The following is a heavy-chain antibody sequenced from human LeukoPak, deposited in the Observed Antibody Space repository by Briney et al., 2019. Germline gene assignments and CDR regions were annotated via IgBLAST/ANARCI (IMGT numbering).Heavy chain of an antibody. V-gene: IGHV1-69*04. Sequence: WASVKVSCKASGYTFTSYGISWVRQAPGQGLEWMGRIIPILGIANYAQKFQGRVTITADKSTSTAYMELSSLRSEDTAVYYCAREEGIAVAGHNNWFDPWGQGTLVTVSS. CDR3: AREEGIAVAGHNNWFDP. J-gene: IGHJ5*02. CDR1: GYTFTSYG. CDR2: IIPILGIA. D-gene: IGHD6-19*01.